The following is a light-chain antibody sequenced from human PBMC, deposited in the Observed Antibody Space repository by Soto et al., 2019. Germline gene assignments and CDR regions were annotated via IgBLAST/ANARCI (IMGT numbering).Light chain of an antibody. J-gene: IGKJ2*01. CDR2: GAS. V-gene: IGKV3-20*01. CDR1: QSVSSSY. Sequence: EIVLTQSPGTLSLSPGERATLSCRASQSVSSSYLAWYQQKPGQAPRLLIYGASSRATGIPDRFSGSGSGTDFTRTISRLEPEDFAVYYCQQDGSSPYTFGQGTKVEI. CDR3: QQDGSSPYT.